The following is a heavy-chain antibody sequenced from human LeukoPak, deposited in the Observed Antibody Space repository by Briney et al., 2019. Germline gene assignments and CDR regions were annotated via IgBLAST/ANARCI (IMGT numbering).Heavy chain of an antibody. CDR3: ASLYVGSTHLDF. V-gene: IGHV4-39*01. CDR2: IYYSGTT. D-gene: IGHD1-26*01. J-gene: IGHJ4*02. CDR1: GGSIGSSGYY. Sequence: SETLSLTCTVSGGSIGSSGYYWGWFRQPPGKGLEWIGGIYYSGTTYYNPSLRSRVTISIDTSNSQFALKLYSVTAADTAVYYCASLYVGSTHLDFWGQGTLVTVSS.